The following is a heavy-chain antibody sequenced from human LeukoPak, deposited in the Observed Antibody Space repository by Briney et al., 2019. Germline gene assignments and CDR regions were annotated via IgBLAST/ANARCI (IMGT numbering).Heavy chain of an antibody. CDR3: ARGLQTHFFYYYYGMDV. D-gene: IGHD3-3*02. Sequence: SQTLSLTCTVSGGSISSGSYYWSWIRQPAGKGLEWIGRIYTCGSTNYNPSLKSRVTISVDTSKNQFSLKLSSVTAADTAVYYCARGLQTHFFYYYYGMDVWGQGTTVTVSS. V-gene: IGHV4-61*02. CDR1: GGSISSGSYY. CDR2: IYTCGST. J-gene: IGHJ6*02.